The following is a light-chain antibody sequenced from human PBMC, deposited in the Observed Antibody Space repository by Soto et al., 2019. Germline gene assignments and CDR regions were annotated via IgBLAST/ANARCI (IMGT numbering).Light chain of an antibody. J-gene: IGLJ1*01. V-gene: IGLV2-8*01. CDR1: SSDVGGYNY. CDR2: DVT. Sequence: QSALTQPPSASGSPGQSVTISCTGTSSDVGGYNYVSWHQQHPGKAPKLIIYDVTKRPSGVPDRFSGSKSGYTASLTVSGLQAEDEADYYCRSFAGGNIYVFGTGTKVTVL. CDR3: RSFAGGNIYV.